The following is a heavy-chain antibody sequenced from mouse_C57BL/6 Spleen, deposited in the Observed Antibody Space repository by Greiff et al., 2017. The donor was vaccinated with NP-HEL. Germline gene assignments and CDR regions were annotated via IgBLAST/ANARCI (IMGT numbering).Heavy chain of an antibody. J-gene: IGHJ2*01. D-gene: IGHD1-1*01. V-gene: IGHV1-69*01. CDR3: ARSYGSKTYFDY. CDR2: IDPSDSYT. Sequence: QVQLQQPGAELVMPGASVKLSCKASGYTFTSYWMHWVKQRPGQGLEWIGEIDPSDSYTNYNQKFKGKSTLTVDKSSSTAYMQLSSLTSEDSAVYYCARSYGSKTYFDYWGQGTTLTVSS. CDR1: GYTFTSYW.